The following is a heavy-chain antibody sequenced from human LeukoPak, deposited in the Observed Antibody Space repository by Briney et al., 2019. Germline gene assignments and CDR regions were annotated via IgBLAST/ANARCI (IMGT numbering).Heavy chain of an antibody. V-gene: IGHV1-69*04. CDR2: IIPILGIA. J-gene: IGHJ1*01. CDR3: ARDRIYYYDSSGPVLSH. Sequence: ASVEVSCKASGGTFSSYAISWVRQAPGQGLEWIGRIIPILGIANYAQKFQGRVTITADKSTSTAYMELSSLRSEDTAVYYCARDRIYYYDSSGPVLSHWGQGTLVTVSS. CDR1: GGTFSSYA. D-gene: IGHD3-22*01.